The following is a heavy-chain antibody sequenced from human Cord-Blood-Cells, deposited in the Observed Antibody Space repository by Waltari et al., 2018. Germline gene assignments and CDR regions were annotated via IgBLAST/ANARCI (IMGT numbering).Heavy chain of an antibody. V-gene: IGHV3-48*03. CDR2: ISSSGSTI. D-gene: IGHD3-10*01. CDR1: GFTFSSYE. J-gene: IGHJ6*02. Sequence: GESGGGLVQPGGFLRLSCAASGFTFSSYEMNWVRQAPGKGLEWVSYISSSGSTIYYADYVKGRFTISRDNAKNSLYLQMNSPRAEDTAVYYCARTMVQGVIGYGMDVWGQGTTVTVSS. CDR3: ARTMVQGVIGYGMDV.